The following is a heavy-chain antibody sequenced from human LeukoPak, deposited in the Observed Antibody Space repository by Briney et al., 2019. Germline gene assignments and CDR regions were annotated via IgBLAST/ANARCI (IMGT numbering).Heavy chain of an antibody. CDR1: GFTFDDYA. CDR2: ISWNSGSI. V-gene: IGHV3-9*01. J-gene: IGHJ4*02. Sequence: GRSLRLSCAASGFTFDDYAMHWVRQAPGEGLEWVSGISWNSGSIGYADSVKGRFTISRDNAKNSLYLQMNSLRAEDTALYYCAKDISVHCSSTSCYPFDYWGQGTLVTVSS. CDR3: AKDISVHCSSTSCYPFDY. D-gene: IGHD2-2*01.